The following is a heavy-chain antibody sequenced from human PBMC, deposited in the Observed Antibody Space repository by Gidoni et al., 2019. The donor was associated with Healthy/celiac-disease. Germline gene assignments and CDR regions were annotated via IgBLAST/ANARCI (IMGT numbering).Heavy chain of an antibody. CDR2: IYPGDSDT. Sequence: EVQLVQSGAEVKQLGESVQTSCQGYGYSFTRYWIGWVRQMHGKGLEWMVIIYPGDSDTRYSPSFQGQVTISADKSISTAYLQWSSLKASDTAMYYCARHSDCSSTSCYSSWFDPWGQGTLVTVSS. CDR3: ARHSDCSSTSCYSSWFDP. V-gene: IGHV5-51*01. J-gene: IGHJ5*02. D-gene: IGHD2-2*01. CDR1: GYSFTRYW.